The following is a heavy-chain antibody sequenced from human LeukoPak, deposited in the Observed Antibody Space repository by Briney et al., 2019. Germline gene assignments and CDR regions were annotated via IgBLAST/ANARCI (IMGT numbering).Heavy chain of an antibody. J-gene: IGHJ6*03. CDR2: IKQDGSEK. CDR1: GFTFSSYW. V-gene: IGHV3-7*01. D-gene: IGHD6-19*01. CDR3: AREGYSSGWDDYYYYYYYMDV. Sequence: GGSLRLSCAASGFTFSSYWMSWVRQAPGKGLEWVANIKQDGSEKYYVDSVKGRFTISRDNAKNSLYLQMNSLRAEDTAVYYCAREGYSSGWDDYYYYYYYMDVWGKGTTVTISS.